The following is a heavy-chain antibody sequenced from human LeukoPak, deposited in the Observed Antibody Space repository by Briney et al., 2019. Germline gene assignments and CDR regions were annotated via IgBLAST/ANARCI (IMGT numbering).Heavy chain of an antibody. Sequence: PGGSLRLSCAASGFTFSSYWMSWVRQAPGKGLEWVSVIYSGGSTYYADSVKGRFTISRDNSKNTLYLQMSSLRAEDTAVYYCARQDDAFDIWGQGTMVTVSS. CDR1: GFTFSSYW. V-gene: IGHV3-66*04. CDR3: ARQDDAFDI. J-gene: IGHJ3*02. CDR2: IYSGGST.